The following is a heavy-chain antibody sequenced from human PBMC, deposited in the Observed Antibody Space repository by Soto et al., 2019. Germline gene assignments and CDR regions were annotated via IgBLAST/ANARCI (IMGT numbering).Heavy chain of an antibody. CDR2: IYYSGST. CDR1: GGSISSSSYY. Sequence: SETLSLTCTVSGGSISSSSYYWGWIRQPPGKGLEWIGSIYYSGSTYYNPSLKSRVTISVDTSKNQFSLKLSSVTAADTAVYYCDYRWRQGAFDYWGQGTMVTVSS. J-gene: IGHJ4*02. D-gene: IGHD2-8*02. CDR3: DYRWRQGAFDY. V-gene: IGHV4-39*01.